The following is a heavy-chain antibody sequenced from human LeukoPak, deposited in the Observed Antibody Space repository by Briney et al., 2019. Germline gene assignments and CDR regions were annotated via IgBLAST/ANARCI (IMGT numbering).Heavy chain of an antibody. D-gene: IGHD2-21*01. J-gene: IGHJ4*02. V-gene: IGHV6-1*01. CDR1: GDSVSSNSGA. Sequence: SQTLSLTCAISGDSVSSNSGAWNWIRQSPSRGLEWLGRTFYRSKWYNNYAESVKSRITINPDTSKNQFSLQLNSVTPEDTAVYYCARGCGGNYGSYYFDYWGQGTLVTVPS. CDR3: ARGCGGNYGSYYFDY. CDR2: TFYRSKWYN.